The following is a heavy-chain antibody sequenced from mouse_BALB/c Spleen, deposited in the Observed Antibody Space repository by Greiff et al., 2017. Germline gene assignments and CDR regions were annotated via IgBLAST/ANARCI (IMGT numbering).Heavy chain of an antibody. CDR2: IRSKSNNYAT. CDR1: GFTFNTYA. J-gene: IGHJ4*01. CDR3: VSLLHAMDY. V-gene: IGHV10-1*02. D-gene: IGHD2-1*01. Sequence: EVKLVESGGGLVQPKGSLKLSCAASGFTFNTYAMNWVRQAPGKGLEWVARIRSKSNNYATYYADSVKDRFTISRDDSQSMLYLQMNNLKTEDTAMYYCVSLLHAMDYWGQGTSVTVSS.